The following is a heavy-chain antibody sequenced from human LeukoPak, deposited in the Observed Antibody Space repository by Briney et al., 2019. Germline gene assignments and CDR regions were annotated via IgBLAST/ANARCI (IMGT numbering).Heavy chain of an antibody. J-gene: IGHJ3*02. D-gene: IGHD3-3*01. V-gene: IGHV3-48*01. CDR3: ARTYDFGRGPPGDAFDN. Sequence: GGSLRLSCAAYGFTFTMFGMNWVRQAPGKWLEWVSYIDARSGILYYADSVQGRFTISRDDAKDSVFLQMNSLRVDDTAVYYCARTYDFGRGPPGDAFDNWGQGTLVTVPS. CDR2: IDARSGIL. CDR1: GFTFTMFG.